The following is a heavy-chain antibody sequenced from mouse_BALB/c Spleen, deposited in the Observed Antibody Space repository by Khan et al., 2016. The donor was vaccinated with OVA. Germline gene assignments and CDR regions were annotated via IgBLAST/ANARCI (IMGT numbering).Heavy chain of an antibody. CDR1: GFSFTSYG. CDR2: LWAGGSP. D-gene: IGHD1-1*01. Sequence: VQLQASGPGLVAPSQSLSITCTVSGFSFTSYGVHWVRQPPGKGLEWLGVLWAGGSPNYNSALLSSLSISKDNSKTQVFLHMNSLHPDATAMYYGTRDTTVESYWYFDVWGAGTTVNVSS. CDR3: TRDTTVESYWYFDV. V-gene: IGHV2-9*02. J-gene: IGHJ1*01.